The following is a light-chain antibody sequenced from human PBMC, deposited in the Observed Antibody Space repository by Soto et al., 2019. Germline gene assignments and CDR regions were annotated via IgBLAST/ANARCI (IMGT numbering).Light chain of an antibody. V-gene: IGKV3-20*01. CDR2: GAS. Sequence: EIVLTQSPGTLSLSPGERATLSCRASQSVSSSYLAWYQQKPGQAPRLLIYGASSRATGIPDRFSGSGSGTDFTLTISSLQPEDFATYYCQQLKSYPLTFGPGTKVDIK. CDR1: QSVSSSY. CDR3: QQLKSYPLT. J-gene: IGKJ3*01.